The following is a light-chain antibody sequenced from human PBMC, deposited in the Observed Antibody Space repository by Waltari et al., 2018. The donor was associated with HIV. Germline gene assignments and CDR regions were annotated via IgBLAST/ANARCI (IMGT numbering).Light chain of an antibody. V-gene: IGLV1-40*01. CDR2: GNS. CDR1: SSNIGAGYD. J-gene: IGLJ2*01. CDR3: QSYDSSLSAPVV. Sequence: QSVLTQPPSVSGAPGQRVTIPCTGSSSNIGAGYDLHWYQQLPGTAPKLLIYGNSNRPSGVPDRFSGSKSGTSASLAITGLQAEDEADYYCQSYDSSLSAPVVFGGGTKLTVL.